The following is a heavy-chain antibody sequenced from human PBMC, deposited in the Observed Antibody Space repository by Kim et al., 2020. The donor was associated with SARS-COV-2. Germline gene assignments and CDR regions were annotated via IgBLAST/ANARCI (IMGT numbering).Heavy chain of an antibody. V-gene: IGHV4-59*01. J-gene: IGHJ6*02. CDR1: GGSISSYY. Sequence: SETLSLTCTVSGGSISSYYWSWIRQSPGKGLEWIGYFYNSGSTKYNPSLKSRVTISADMSKNQFSLKLSSVTAADTAVYYCARDRGKPPKLELRKNFYSYAMYVWGQGTTVTVS. D-gene: IGHD1-7*01. CDR2: FYNSGST. CDR3: ARDRGKPPKLELRKNFYSYAMYV.